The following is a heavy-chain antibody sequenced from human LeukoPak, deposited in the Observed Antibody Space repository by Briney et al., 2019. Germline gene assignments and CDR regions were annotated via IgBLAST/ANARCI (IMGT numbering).Heavy chain of an antibody. J-gene: IGHJ4*02. V-gene: IGHV4-31*03. CDR3: ARDYLSAFDY. Sequence: SETLSLTCTVSGGSISSGGYYWSWIRQHPGKGLEWIGYIYYSGSTYYNPSLKSRVTISVDTSKNQFSLKLSSVTAADTAVYYCARDYLSAFDYWGQGTLVTVSS. CDR2: IYYSGST. D-gene: IGHD2-21*01. CDR1: GGSISSGGYY.